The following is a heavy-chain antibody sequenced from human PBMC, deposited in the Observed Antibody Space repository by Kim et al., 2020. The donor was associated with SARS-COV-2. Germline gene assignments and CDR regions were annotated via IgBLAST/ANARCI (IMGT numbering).Heavy chain of an antibody. V-gene: IGHV3-15*01. CDR3: TTGDRWFVN. Sequence: GGSLRLSCAASGFTFRNVWMSWVRQAPGKGLEWVGRFKGKTGSGTTDYAAPVKGRFTISRDDSKDMIYLQMNSLKIEDTAVYYCTTGDRWFVNWGQGTLVTISS. J-gene: IGHJ5*02. D-gene: IGHD2-21*01. CDR1: GFTFRNVW. CDR2: FKGKTGSGTT.